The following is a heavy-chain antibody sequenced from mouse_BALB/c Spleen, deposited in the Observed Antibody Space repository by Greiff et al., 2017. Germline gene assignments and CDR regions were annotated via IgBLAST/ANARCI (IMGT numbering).Heavy chain of an antibody. D-gene: IGHD3-1*01. J-gene: IGHJ3*01. CDR2: IYPYNGGT. CDR3: ARSGSSGYTWFAY. Sequence: EVQLQQSGPELVKPGASVKISCKASGYTFTDYNMHWVKQSHGKSLEWIGYIYPYNGGTGYNQKFKSKATLTVDNSSSTAYMELRSLTSEDSAVYYCARSGSSGYTWFAYWGQGTLVTVSA. V-gene: IGHV1S29*02. CDR1: GYTFTDYN.